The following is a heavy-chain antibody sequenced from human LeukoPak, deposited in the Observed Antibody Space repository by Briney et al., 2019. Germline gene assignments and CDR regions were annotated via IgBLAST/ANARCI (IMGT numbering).Heavy chain of an antibody. D-gene: IGHD1-26*01. V-gene: IGHV3-30-3*02. CDR3: IKDRIGTWSFDH. CDR2: ISYDGSNK. Sequence: GGSLRLSCAASGFTFSSYAMHWVRQAPGKGLEWVAVISYDGSNKYYAESVKGRFTISRDNSKNTLYLQLSGLRVEDTAVYYCIKDRIGTWSFDHWGQGTLLTVSS. CDR1: GFTFSSYA. J-gene: IGHJ4*02.